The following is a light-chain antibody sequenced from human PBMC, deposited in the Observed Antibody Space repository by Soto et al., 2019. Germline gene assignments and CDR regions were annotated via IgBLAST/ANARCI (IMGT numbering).Light chain of an antibody. J-gene: IGLJ1*01. CDR1: SSDVGGYNY. V-gene: IGLV2-14*01. CDR2: DVS. Sequence: HSVLTQPASVSGSPGQSITISCTGTSSDVGGYNYVSWYQQHPGKAPKLMIYDVSNRPSGVSNRFSGSKSGNTASLTISGLQAEDEADYYCSSYTISSTSYVFGTGTKLTVL. CDR3: SSYTISSTSYV.